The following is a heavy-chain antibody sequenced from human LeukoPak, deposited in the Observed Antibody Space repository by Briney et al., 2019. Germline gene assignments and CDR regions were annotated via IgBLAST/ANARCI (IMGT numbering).Heavy chain of an antibody. J-gene: IGHJ4*02. CDR3: ARDPPHY. V-gene: IGHV4-34*01. CDR1: GGSFSGYY. CDR2: INHSGST. Sequence: SETLSLTSAVYGGSFSGYYWSWIRQPPGKGLEWIGEINHSGSTNYNPSLKSRVTISVDTSKNQFSLKLSSVTAADTAVYYCARDPPHYWGQGTLVTVSS.